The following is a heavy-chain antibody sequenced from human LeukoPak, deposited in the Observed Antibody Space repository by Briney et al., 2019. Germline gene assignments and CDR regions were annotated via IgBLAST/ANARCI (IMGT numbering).Heavy chain of an antibody. Sequence: GGSLRLSCAASGFSFSDYYMSWIRQAPGKGLEWVSYISTSTSYTDYADSVKGRFTISRDNAKNSLYMQMNSLRAEDTAVYYSARTLVAAPGSKGGPWGQGTLVTVSS. CDR3: ARTLVAAPGSKGGP. CDR1: GFSFSDYY. V-gene: IGHV3-11*03. CDR2: ISTSTSYT. J-gene: IGHJ5*02. D-gene: IGHD6-13*01.